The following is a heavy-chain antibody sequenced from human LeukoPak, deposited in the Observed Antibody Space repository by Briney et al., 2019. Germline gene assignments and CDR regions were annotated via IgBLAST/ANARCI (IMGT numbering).Heavy chain of an antibody. CDR2: IFAGGSA. CDR1: GFRVSNDY. V-gene: IGHV3-53*01. CDR3: AKANSYDSYYFDY. Sequence: PGGSLRLSCAASGFRVSNDYMTWVRQAPGKGLEWLSFIFAGGSAYYADSVRGRFTVSRDRSKNTLSLQMNNLRAEDTAVYYCAKANSYDSYYFDYWGQGALVSVSS. J-gene: IGHJ4*02. D-gene: IGHD3-16*01.